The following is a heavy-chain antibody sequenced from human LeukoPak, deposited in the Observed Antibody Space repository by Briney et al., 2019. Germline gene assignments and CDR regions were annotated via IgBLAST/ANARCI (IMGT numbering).Heavy chain of an antibody. Sequence: PGGSLRLSCAASGFTFGSYAMSWVRQAPGKGLEWVSAISGSGGSTYYADSVKGRFTISRDNSKNTLYLQMNSLRAEDTAVYYCAKASTYSGYDGDYYYGMDVWGQGTTVTVSS. V-gene: IGHV3-23*01. CDR3: AKASTYSGYDGDYYYGMDV. J-gene: IGHJ6*02. D-gene: IGHD5-12*01. CDR2: ISGSGGST. CDR1: GFTFGSYA.